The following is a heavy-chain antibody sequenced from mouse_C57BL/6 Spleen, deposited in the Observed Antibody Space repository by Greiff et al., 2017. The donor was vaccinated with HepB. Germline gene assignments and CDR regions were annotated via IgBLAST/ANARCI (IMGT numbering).Heavy chain of an antibody. J-gene: IGHJ4*01. D-gene: IGHD2-12*01. CDR3: ARSPYSPHAMDY. V-gene: IGHV3-6*01. Sequence: EVQLQESGPGLVKPSQSLSLTCSVTGYSITSGYYWNWIRQFPGNKLEWMGYISYDGSNNYNPSLKNRISITRDTSKNQFFLKLNSVTTEDTATYYCARSPYSPHAMDYWGQGTSVTVSS. CDR1: GYSITSGYY. CDR2: ISYDGSN.